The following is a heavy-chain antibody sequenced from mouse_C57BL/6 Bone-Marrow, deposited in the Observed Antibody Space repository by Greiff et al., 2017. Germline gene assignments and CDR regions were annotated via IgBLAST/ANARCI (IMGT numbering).Heavy chain of an antibody. J-gene: IGHJ1*03. CDR3: ARAVFITTVVAHWYFEV. V-gene: IGHV1-81*01. D-gene: IGHD1-1*01. CDR2: IYPRSGNT. Sequence: VKLMESGAELARPGASVKLSCKASGYTFTSYGISWVKQRTGQGLEWIGEIYPRSGNTYYNEKFKGKATLTADKSSSTAYMELRSLTSEDSAVXFCARAVFITTVVAHWYFEVWGTGTTVTVSS. CDR1: GYTFTSYG.